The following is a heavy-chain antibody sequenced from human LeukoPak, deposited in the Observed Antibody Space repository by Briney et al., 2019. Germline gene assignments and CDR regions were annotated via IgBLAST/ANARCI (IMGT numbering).Heavy chain of an antibody. V-gene: IGHV3-11*04. CDR2: ISSSGSTI. CDR3: ARGHYDVLAASYKWTPDY. Sequence: GGSPRLSCAASGFTFSDYYMSWIRQAPGKGLEWVSYISSSGSTIYYADSVKGRFTTSRDNAKNSLSLQLNSLRVEDTAVYYCARGHYDVLAASYKWTPDYWGQGTLVTVSS. J-gene: IGHJ4*02. D-gene: IGHD3-9*01. CDR1: GFTFSDYY.